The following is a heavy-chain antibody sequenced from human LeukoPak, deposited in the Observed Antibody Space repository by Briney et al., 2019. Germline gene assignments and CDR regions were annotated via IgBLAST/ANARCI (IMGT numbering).Heavy chain of an antibody. J-gene: IGHJ5*02. CDR2: IIPILGIA. CDR3: ARETYHDSSGYEYNWFDP. Sequence: SVKVSCKASGGTFSSYGIGWVRQAPGQGLERMGRIIPILGIANFAQKFQGRVTLTADKSTDTAYIELSSLRSEDTAVYYCARETYHDSSGYEYNWFDPWGQGTLVTVSS. D-gene: IGHD3-22*01. CDR1: GGTFSSYG. V-gene: IGHV1-69*04.